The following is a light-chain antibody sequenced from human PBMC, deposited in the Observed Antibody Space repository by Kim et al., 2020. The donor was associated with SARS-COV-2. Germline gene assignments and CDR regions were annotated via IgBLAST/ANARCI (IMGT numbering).Light chain of an antibody. CDR3: QSYDSSLSGSV. CDR1: SSNIGAGYD. J-gene: IGLJ3*02. V-gene: IGLV1-40*01. CDR2: GNS. Sequence: VSISCTCSSSNIGAGYDVHWYQQLPGTAPKLLIYGNSNRPSGVPDRFSGSKSGTSASLAITGLQAEDEADYYCQSYDSSLSGSVFGGGTQLTVL.